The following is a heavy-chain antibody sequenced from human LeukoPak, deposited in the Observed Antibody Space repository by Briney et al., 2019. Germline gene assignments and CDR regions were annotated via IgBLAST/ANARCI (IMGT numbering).Heavy chain of an antibody. CDR3: ARGVPTSYYYESAAYYFDY. CDR2: IYYSGST. Sequence: SETLSLTCAVSGGSISSYFWSWIRQPPGKGLEWIAYIYYSGSTNYNPSLKGRVTISVDMSRNQFSLKLSSVTAADTAVYYCARGVPTSYYYESAAYYFDYWGQGTLVTVSS. D-gene: IGHD3-22*01. J-gene: IGHJ4*02. CDR1: GGSISSYF. V-gene: IGHV4-59*01.